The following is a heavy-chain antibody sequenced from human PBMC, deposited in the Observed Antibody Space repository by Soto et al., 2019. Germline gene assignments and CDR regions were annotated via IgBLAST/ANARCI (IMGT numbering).Heavy chain of an antibody. J-gene: IGHJ3*02. Sequence: SLRLSYAASGFTFDDYAMHWVRQAPGKGLEWVSGISWNSGSIGYADSVKGRFTISRDNAKNSLYLQMNSLRAEDTALYYCAKDVYLEWLSVTRGDAFAIWSQRTIVTVSS. CDR2: ISWNSGSI. V-gene: IGHV3-9*01. CDR3: AKDVYLEWLSVTRGDAFAI. D-gene: IGHD3-3*01. CDR1: GFTFDDYA.